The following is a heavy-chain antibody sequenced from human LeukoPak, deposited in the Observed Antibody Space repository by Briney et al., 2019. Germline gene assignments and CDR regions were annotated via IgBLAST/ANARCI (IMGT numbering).Heavy chain of an antibody. V-gene: IGHV3-33*01. Sequence: GGSLRLSCAASGFTFSRHGMHWVRQAPGKGMEWVAVIWYDGSDKYYADSVKGRFTISRDNSKNTLYLQLNSLRAEDTAVYYCARDGGGYCGGDWGQGTLVTVSS. J-gene: IGHJ4*02. D-gene: IGHD2-21*01. CDR3: ARDGGGYCGGD. CDR2: IWYDGSDK. CDR1: GFTFSRHG.